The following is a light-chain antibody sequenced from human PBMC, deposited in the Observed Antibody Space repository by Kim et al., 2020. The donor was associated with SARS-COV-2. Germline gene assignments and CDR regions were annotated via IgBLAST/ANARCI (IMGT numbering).Light chain of an antibody. CDR2: DNN. CDR1: NSNVVNNY. CDR3: GTWDSSLSARV. J-gene: IGLJ3*02. Sequence: GQTITISCSGNNSNVVNNYVSWYQQLPGTAPKLLIYDNNKRPSGIPDRFSGSKSGTSATLGITGLQTGDEADYYCGTWDSSLSARVFGGGTKLTVL. V-gene: IGLV1-51*01.